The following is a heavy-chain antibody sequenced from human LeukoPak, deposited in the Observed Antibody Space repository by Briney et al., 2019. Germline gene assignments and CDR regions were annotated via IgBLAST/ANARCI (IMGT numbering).Heavy chain of an antibody. V-gene: IGHV1-69*04. CDR1: GGTFSSYA. Sequence: SVKVSCKASGGTFSSYAISWVRQAPGQGLEWMGRIIPILGIANYAQKFQGRVTITADKSTSTAYMELSSLRAEDTAVYYCAKFQGALLWFGETADVVYWGQGTLVTASS. CDR3: AKFQGALLWFGETADVVY. CDR2: IIPILGIA. J-gene: IGHJ4*02. D-gene: IGHD3-10*01.